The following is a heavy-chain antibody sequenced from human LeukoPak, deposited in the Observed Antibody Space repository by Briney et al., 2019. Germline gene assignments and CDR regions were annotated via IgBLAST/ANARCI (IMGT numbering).Heavy chain of an antibody. CDR1: GFTFSDYY. CDR3: AGKAGGYSSWFDP. J-gene: IGHJ5*02. Sequence: PGGSLRLSCAASGFTFSDYYMSWIRQAPGKGLEWVSYISSSGSTIYYADSVKGRFTISRDNAKNSLYLQMNSLRAEDTAVYYRAGKAGGYSSWFDPWGQGTLVTVSS. CDR2: ISSSGSTI. V-gene: IGHV3-11*01. D-gene: IGHD3-22*01.